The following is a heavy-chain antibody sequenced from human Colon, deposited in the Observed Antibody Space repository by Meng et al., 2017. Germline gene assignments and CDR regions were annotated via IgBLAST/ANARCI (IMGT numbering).Heavy chain of an antibody. CDR1: GFPFNRLA. V-gene: IGHV3-23*01. J-gene: IGHJ4*02. Sequence: ESLKISCAASGFPFNRLAMSWVRQAPGKGLEWVSAISGSGVSTYYAGSVKGRFTISRDNARNTLYLQMNNLRAEDTALYYCAKALDSSGYSYERCADYWGQGTLVTVSS. CDR3: AKALDSSGYSYERCADY. CDR2: ISGSGVST. D-gene: IGHD3-22*01.